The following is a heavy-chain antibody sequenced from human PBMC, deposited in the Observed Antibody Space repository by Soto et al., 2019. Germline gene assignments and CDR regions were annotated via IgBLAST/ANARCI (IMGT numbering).Heavy chain of an antibody. CDR3: ASFLEAMVQH. CDR2: ISSSSSTI. D-gene: IGHD5-18*01. Sequence: GGSLRLSCAASGFTFSSYSMNWVRQAPGKGLEWVSYISSSSSTIYYADSVKGRFTISRDNAKNSLYPQMNSLRDEDTAVYYCASFLEAMVQHWGQGTLVTVAS. V-gene: IGHV3-48*02. CDR1: GFTFSSYS. J-gene: IGHJ4*02.